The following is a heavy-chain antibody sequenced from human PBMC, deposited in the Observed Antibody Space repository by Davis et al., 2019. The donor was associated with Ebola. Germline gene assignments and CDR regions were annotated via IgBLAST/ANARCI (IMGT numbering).Heavy chain of an antibody. CDR1: GFSFDDYA. CDR2: ISWNSGIM. CDR3: VKDFSGGGDYQDSPGYYPN. J-gene: IGHJ4*02. V-gene: IGHV3-9*01. D-gene: IGHD3-22*01. Sequence: SLKISCVASGFSFDDYAMHWVRQAPGKGLEWVSGISWNSGIMGYADSVKGRFTISRDNAKDSLFLQMHFLSAEDTAFYYCVKDFSGGGDYQDSPGYYPNWGQGTLVTVSA.